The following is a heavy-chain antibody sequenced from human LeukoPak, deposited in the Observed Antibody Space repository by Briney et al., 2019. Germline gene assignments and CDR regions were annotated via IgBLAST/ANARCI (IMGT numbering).Heavy chain of an antibody. CDR1: GGTFSSYA. J-gene: IGHJ5*02. D-gene: IGHD3-16*02. CDR3: ARDVYDYVWGSYRLNWFDP. V-gene: IGHV1-69*04. Sequence: GASVKVSCKASGGTFSSYAISWVRQAPGQGLEWMGRIIPILGIANYAQKFQGRVTITADKSTSTAYMELSSLRSEDTAVYYCARDVYDYVWGSYRLNWFDPWGQGTLVTVSS. CDR2: IIPILGIA.